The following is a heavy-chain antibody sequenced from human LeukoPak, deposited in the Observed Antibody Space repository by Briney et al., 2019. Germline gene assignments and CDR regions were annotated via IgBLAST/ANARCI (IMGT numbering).Heavy chain of an antibody. D-gene: IGHD1-1*01. V-gene: IGHV3-23*01. CDR3: AKGAGWAGTTGGFGY. Sequence: PGGSLRLSCAASGFTFSSYAMSWVRQAPGKGLEWVSAICGSGGSKYYADSVKGRFTISRDNPKNTLYLQMNSLRAEDTAVYYCAKGAGWAGTTGGFGYWGQGTLVTVSS. CDR2: ICGSGGSK. CDR1: GFTFSSYA. J-gene: IGHJ4*02.